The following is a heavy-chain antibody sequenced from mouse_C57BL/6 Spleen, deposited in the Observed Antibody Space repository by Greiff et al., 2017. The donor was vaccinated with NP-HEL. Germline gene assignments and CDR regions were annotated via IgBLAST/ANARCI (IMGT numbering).Heavy chain of an antibody. CDR2: ISDGGSYT. Sequence: EVKLQESGGGLVKPGGSLKLSCAASGFTFSSYAMSWVRQTPEKRLEWVATISDGGSYTYYPDNVKGRFTISRDNAKNNLYLQMSHLKSEDTAMYYCARDLGRVDYWGQGTSVTVSS. V-gene: IGHV5-4*01. J-gene: IGHJ4*01. CDR1: GFTFSSYA. CDR3: ARDLGRVDY. D-gene: IGHD4-1*01.